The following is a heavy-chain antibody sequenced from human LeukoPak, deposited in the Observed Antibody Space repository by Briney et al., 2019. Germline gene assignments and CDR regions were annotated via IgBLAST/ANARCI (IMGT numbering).Heavy chain of an antibody. CDR2: IYTRGST. V-gene: IGHV4-61*02. CDR3: ARDDVGIAAAGGIY. J-gene: IGHJ4*02. CDR1: GGSISSGSYY. D-gene: IGHD6-13*01. Sequence: PSETLSPTCAVSGGSISSGSYYWSWIRQPAGKGLEWIGRIYTRGSTDYNPSLKSRVTISIDTSKNQFSLKLSSVTAADTAVYYCARDDVGIAAAGGIYWGQGTLVTVSS.